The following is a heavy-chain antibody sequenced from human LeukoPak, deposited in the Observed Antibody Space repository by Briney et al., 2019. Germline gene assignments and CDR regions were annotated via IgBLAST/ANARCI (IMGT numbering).Heavy chain of an antibody. V-gene: IGHV3-23*01. Sequence: PGGSLRLSCSASGFSFSTYAMTWVRQAPGKGLEWVSVISGSGGTTAYADSVKDRFSISRDNSKSTLSLQMNSLRAEDTAIYYCAKNEGTAAAGAGDAFDIWGQGTMVTVSS. CDR3: AKNEGTAAAGAGDAFDI. CDR1: GFSFSTYA. D-gene: IGHD6-13*01. CDR2: ISGSGGTT. J-gene: IGHJ3*02.